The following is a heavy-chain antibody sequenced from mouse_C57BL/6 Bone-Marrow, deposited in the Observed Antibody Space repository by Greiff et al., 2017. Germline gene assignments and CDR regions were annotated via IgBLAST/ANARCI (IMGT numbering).Heavy chain of an antibody. CDR3: ARGDYGSSYGFAY. V-gene: IGHV1-72*01. CDR1: GYTFTSYW. CDR2: IDPNSGGT. D-gene: IGHD1-1*01. J-gene: IGHJ3*01. Sequence: QVQLKQPGAELVKPGASVKLSCKASGYTFTSYWMHWVKQRPGRGLEWIGRIDPNSGGTKYNEKFKSKATLTVDKPSSTAYMQLSSLTSEDSAVYYCARGDYGSSYGFAYWGQGTLVTVSA.